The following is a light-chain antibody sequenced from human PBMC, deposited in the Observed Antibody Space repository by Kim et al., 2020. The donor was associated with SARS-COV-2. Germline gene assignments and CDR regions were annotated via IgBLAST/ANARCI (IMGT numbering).Light chain of an antibody. Sequence: ASAGDRLTIACPASQGISNYLAWYQQKPGKVPKLLIYAASTLQSGVPSRFSGSGSGTDFTLTISSLQPEDVATYYCQKYNSAPLTFGGGTKVDIK. J-gene: IGKJ4*01. CDR1: QGISNY. V-gene: IGKV1-27*01. CDR3: QKYNSAPLT. CDR2: AAS.